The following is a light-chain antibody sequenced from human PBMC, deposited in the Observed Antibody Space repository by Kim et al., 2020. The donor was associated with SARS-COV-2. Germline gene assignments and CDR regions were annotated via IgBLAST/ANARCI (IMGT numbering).Light chain of an antibody. J-gene: IGKJ3*01. CDR1: QDISKY. V-gene: IGKV1-33*01. Sequence: DTQMTQSPSSLSASVGDRVTITCQASQDISKYVNWYQQKMGKAPKLLIYDGSKLGSGVPSRFSGSGSGTDFIFNISSLQPEDVATYFCQQYDDLPSTFGPGTKVDIK. CDR3: QQYDDLPST. CDR2: DGS.